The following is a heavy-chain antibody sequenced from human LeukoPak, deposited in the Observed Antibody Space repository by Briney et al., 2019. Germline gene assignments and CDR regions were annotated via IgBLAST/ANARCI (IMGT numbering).Heavy chain of an antibody. CDR3: ARVGDSDAFDI. Sequence: GGSLRLSCAASGFPFSSHGMNWVRQAPGKGLEYVSAISRNGGNTYYADSVKGRFTISRDNSKNTLYLQMGSLRTEDMAVFYCARVGDSDAFDIWGQGTMVTVSS. V-gene: IGHV3-64*02. J-gene: IGHJ3*02. CDR2: ISRNGGNT. CDR1: GFPFSSHG.